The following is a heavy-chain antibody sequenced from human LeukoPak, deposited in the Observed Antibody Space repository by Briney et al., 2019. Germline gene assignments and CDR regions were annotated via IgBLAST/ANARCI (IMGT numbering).Heavy chain of an antibody. V-gene: IGHV4-61*02. D-gene: IGHD1-26*01. CDR1: GGSSSSGSYY. J-gene: IGHJ4*02. CDR3: ARVSYYFDY. Sequence: SQTLSLTCTVSGGSSSSGSYYWSWIRQPAGKGLEWIGRIYYSGSTNYNPSLKSRVTISVDTSKNQFSLKLSSVTAADTAVYYCARVSYYFDYWGQGTLVAVSS. CDR2: IYYSGST.